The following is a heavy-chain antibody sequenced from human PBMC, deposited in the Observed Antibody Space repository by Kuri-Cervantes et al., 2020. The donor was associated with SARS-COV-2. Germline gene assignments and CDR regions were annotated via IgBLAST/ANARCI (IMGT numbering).Heavy chain of an antibody. CDR1: GYTFTGYY. Sequence: ASVRGCCKASGYTFTGYYMHWVRQAPGQGLEWMGWINPNSGGTNYAQKFQGRVNMTRDTSISTAYMELSRLRSDDTAVYYCARGWSGYSLDPPHFDYWGQGTLVTVSS. D-gene: IGHD3-3*01. CDR3: ARGWSGYSLDPPHFDY. CDR2: INPNSGGT. J-gene: IGHJ4*02. V-gene: IGHV1-2*02.